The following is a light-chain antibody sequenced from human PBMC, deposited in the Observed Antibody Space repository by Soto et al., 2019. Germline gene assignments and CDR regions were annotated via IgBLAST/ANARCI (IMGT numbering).Light chain of an antibody. J-gene: IGLJ1*01. Sequence: QSALTQPASVSGSPGQSITISCTGTSSDIGGYDYVSWYQQHPGKAPKVLIFEVNNRPAGVSNRFFGSKSGNTASLTISGLQPEDEADYYCSSYTRTSTPFVFGTGTKLTVL. V-gene: IGLV2-14*01. CDR2: EVN. CDR3: SSYTRTSTPFV. CDR1: SSDIGGYDY.